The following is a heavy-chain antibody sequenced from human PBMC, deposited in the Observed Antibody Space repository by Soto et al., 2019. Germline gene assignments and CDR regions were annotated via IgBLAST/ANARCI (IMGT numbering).Heavy chain of an antibody. Sequence: PGGSLRLSCAASGFTVSSNYMSWVRQAPGKGLEWVSVIYSGGSTYYADSVKGRGTISRHNSKNTLYLQMNRLRAEDTAVYYCATVVFGDSGSYYYYMDVWGNGTTVTVS. CDR2: IYSGGST. CDR3: ATVVFGDSGSYYYYMDV. CDR1: GFTVSSNY. J-gene: IGHJ6*03. V-gene: IGHV3-53*04. D-gene: IGHD4-17*01.